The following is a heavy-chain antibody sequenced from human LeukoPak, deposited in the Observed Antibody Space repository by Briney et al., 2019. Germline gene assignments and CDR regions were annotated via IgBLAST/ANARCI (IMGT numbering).Heavy chain of an antibody. CDR3: ARVGGITIFGGASITPTHYMDI. V-gene: IGHV4-38-2*01. CDR1: GSSISSGYF. J-gene: IGHJ6*03. CDR2: INHSGTT. Sequence: SETLSPTCAVSGSSISSGYFWGWIRQPPGKGLEWIGSINHSGTTYYNPSLKSRVTMSVDTSKDQLSLNVTSVTAADTAVYYCARVGGITIFGGASITPTHYMDIWGK. D-gene: IGHD3-3*01.